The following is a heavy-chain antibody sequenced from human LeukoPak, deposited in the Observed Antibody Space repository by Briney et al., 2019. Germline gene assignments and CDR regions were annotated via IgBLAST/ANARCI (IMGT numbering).Heavy chain of an antibody. D-gene: IGHD6-13*01. CDR2: ITSSDSSV. Sequence: PGGSLRLSCAASGFTFSDYFMSWIRQAPGKGLEWVSYITSSDSSVFYADSVQGRFTISRDNAKSSLYLQMNSLRAEDTAVYYCARRLPIAGGSSRAFNVWGQGTMVTVSS. CDR3: ARRLPIAGGSSRAFNV. J-gene: IGHJ3*01. V-gene: IGHV3-11*04. CDR1: GFTFSDYF.